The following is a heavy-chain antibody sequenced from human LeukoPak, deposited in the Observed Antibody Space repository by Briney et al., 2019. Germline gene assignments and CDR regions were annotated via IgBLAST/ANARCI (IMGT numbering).Heavy chain of an antibody. CDR2: IDWDDDK. CDR3: ARVRWGSSETSVTGTFDY. V-gene: IGHV2-70*17. J-gene: IGHJ4*02. D-gene: IGHD1-20*01. Sequence: ESGPTLVNPTPTLTLTCTFSGFSLSTSGMCVSWIRQPPGKALEWLARIDWDDDKFYSTSLKTRLTISKDTSKNQVVLTMTNMDPVDTATYYCARVRWGSSETSVTGTFDYWGQGTLVTVSS. CDR1: GFSLSTSGMC.